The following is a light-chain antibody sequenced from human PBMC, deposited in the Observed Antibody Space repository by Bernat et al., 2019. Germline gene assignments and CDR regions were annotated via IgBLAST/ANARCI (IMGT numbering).Light chain of an antibody. CDR3: AAWDDSLNGWV. CDR1: SSNIGSNT. Sequence: QPVLTQPPSASGTPGQSVTISCSGSSSNIGSNTVTWYQQLPGTAPKLLIYNNNQRPSGVPDRFSGSKSGTSASLAISGLQSEDEADYYCAAWDDSLNGWVFGGGTKLTVI. J-gene: IGLJ3*02. CDR2: NNN. V-gene: IGLV1-44*01.